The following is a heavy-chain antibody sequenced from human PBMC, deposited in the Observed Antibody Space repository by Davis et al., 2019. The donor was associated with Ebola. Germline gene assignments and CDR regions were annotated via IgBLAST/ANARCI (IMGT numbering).Heavy chain of an antibody. D-gene: IGHD2-2*01. CDR1: GFTFSNYI. V-gene: IGHV3-23*01. J-gene: IGHJ4*02. Sequence: PGGSLRLSCAASGFTFSNYIMSWVRQSPGKGLEWVSSFIDSDGATYYADSVKGRFTISRDNARNTVSLQMNSLRAEDTALYYCARSSYQPDWWGQGTLVTVSS. CDR3: ARSSYQPDW. CDR2: FIDSDGAT.